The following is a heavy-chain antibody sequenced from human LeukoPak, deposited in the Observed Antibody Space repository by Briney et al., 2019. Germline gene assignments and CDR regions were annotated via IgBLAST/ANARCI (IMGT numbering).Heavy chain of an antibody. J-gene: IGHJ4*02. CDR3: TTDLEVRGVPDS. V-gene: IGHV3-15*05. CDR2: IKSKTDGGTT. CDR1: GFTVSSNY. D-gene: IGHD3-10*01. Sequence: GGSLRHSCAASGFTVSSNYRSWVRQAPGKGLEWVGRIKSKTDGGTTDYAAPVTGRFIISTDDSQNMLYLQMNSLKSEDTAVYHCTTDLEVRGVPDSWGQGTVVTVSS.